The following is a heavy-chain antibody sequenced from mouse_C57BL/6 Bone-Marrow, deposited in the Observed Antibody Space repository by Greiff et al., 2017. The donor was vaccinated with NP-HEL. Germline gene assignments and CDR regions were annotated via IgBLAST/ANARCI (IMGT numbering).Heavy chain of an antibody. V-gene: IGHV5-17*01. CDR2: ISSGSSTI. CDR3: ARSQLRLWFAY. Sequence: EVMLVESGGGLVKPGGSLKLSCAASGFTFSDYGMHWVRQAPEKGLEWVAYISSGSSTIYYADTVKGRFTISRDNAKNTLFLQMTSLRSEDTAMYYCARSQLRLWFAYWGQGTLVTVSA. D-gene: IGHD3-2*02. J-gene: IGHJ3*01. CDR1: GFTFSDYG.